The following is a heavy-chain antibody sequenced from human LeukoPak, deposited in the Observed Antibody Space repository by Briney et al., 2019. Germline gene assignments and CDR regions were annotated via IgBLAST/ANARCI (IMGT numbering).Heavy chain of an antibody. J-gene: IGHJ4*02. CDR2: IQYDGSNE. CDR3: VLVSLTPG. Sequence: PGGSLRLSCAASRFTFSSYGMHWVRQAPGKGLEWVAYIQYDGSNEQYADSVKGRFTISRDNANNTLYLQMNSLRAEDSAVYYCVLVSLTPGWGQGTLVTVSS. V-gene: IGHV3-30*02. D-gene: IGHD3-3*02. CDR1: RFTFSSYG.